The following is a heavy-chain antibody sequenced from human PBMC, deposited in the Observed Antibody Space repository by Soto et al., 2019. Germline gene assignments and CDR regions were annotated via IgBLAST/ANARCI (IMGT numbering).Heavy chain of an antibody. CDR2: INGDGSDT. V-gene: IGHV3-74*01. CDR3: TRSITGFSYADS. D-gene: IGHD2-2*01. Sequence: PGGSLRLSCAASGFTFSSYAMSWVRQAPGKGLVWLSRINGDGSDTVYADSVKGRFTISRDNAKNTLYLQMKSLRAEDTAVYYCTRSITGFSYADSWGQGTLVTVSS. CDR1: GFTFSSYA. J-gene: IGHJ4*02.